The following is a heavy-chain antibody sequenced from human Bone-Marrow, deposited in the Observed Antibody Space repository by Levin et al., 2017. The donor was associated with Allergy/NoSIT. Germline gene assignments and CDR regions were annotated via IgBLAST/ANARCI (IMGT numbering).Heavy chain of an antibody. J-gene: IGHJ3*01. D-gene: IGHD2-15*01. CDR1: GFTFDDYA. Sequence: GGSLRLSCTASGFTFDDYAMSWFRQAPGRGLEWVGFIGGKAYAGTIDYAASVRGRFTISRDDSKSIAYLQMNSLKTEDTAVYYCTRDLYGRMPPNTFDFWGQGTMVTVSS. V-gene: IGHV3-49*03. CDR3: TRDLYGRMPPNTFDF. CDR2: IGGKAYAGTI.